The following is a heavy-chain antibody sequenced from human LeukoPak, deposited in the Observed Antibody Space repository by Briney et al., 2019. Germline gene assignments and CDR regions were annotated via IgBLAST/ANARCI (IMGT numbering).Heavy chain of an antibody. Sequence: GGSLRLSCAASGFTFSSYSMNWVRQAPGKGLEWVSVIYSGGSTYYADSVKGRFTISRDNSKNTLYLQMNSLRAEDTAVHYCAREVWRYDSSGSDAFDIWGQGTMVTVSS. J-gene: IGHJ3*02. V-gene: IGHV3-53*01. CDR3: AREVWRYDSSGSDAFDI. CDR1: GFTFSSYS. CDR2: IYSGGST. D-gene: IGHD3-22*01.